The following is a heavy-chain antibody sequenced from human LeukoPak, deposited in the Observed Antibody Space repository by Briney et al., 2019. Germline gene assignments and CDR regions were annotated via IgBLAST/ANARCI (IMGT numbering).Heavy chain of an antibody. J-gene: IGHJ4*02. V-gene: IGHV3-48*04. CDR3: ARGHEDVWGSYRYTVGPFDY. CDR2: ISSSSSTI. CDR1: GFTFSSYS. D-gene: IGHD3-16*02. Sequence: GGSLRLSCAASGFTFSSYSMNWVRQAPGKGLEWGSYISSSSSTIYYADSVKGRFTISRDNAKNSLYLQMNSLRAEDTAVYYCARGHEDVWGSYRYTVGPFDYWGQGTLVTVSS.